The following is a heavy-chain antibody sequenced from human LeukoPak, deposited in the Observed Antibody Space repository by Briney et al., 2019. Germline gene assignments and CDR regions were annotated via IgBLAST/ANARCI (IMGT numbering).Heavy chain of an antibody. D-gene: IGHD5-24*01. CDR2: ISSSSSYI. CDR1: GFTFSSYS. Sequence: GGSLRLSCAASGFTFSSYSMNWVRQAPGKGLEWVSSISSSSSYIYYADSVKGRFTISRDNAKTSLYLQMNSLRAEDTAVYYCARGSLPRDGYNSEYEDFGDYYYYYYMDVWGKGTTVTVSS. V-gene: IGHV3-21*01. J-gene: IGHJ6*03. CDR3: ARGSLPRDGYNSEYEDFGDYYYYYYMDV.